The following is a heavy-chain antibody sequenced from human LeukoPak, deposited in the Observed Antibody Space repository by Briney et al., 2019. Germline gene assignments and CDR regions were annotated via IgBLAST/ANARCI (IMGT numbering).Heavy chain of an antibody. CDR1: GFTFSSYG. V-gene: IGHV3-30*18. J-gene: IGHJ4*02. CDR3: AKDKEWLVRPLGY. D-gene: IGHD6-19*01. Sequence: PGGSLRLSCAASGFTFSSYGMHWVRQAPGKGLEWVTVISYDGSNKYYADSVKGRFTISRDNSKNTLYLQMNSLRAEDTAVYYCAKDKEWLVRPLGYWGQGTLVTVSS. CDR2: ISYDGSNK.